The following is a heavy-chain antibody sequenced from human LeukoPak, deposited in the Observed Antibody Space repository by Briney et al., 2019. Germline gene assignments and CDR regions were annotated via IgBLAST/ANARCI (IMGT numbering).Heavy chain of an antibody. Sequence: SETLSLTCTVSGGSLSSYYWSWIRQPPGKGLEWIGYIYTSGSTNYHPSLKSRVTISVDTSKNQFSLKLSSVTAADTALYYCAKVAAGTHYYYGMDVWGQGTTVTVSS. V-gene: IGHV4-4*09. CDR3: AKVAAGTHYYYGMDV. CDR2: IYTSGST. CDR1: GGSLSSYY. D-gene: IGHD6-13*01. J-gene: IGHJ6*02.